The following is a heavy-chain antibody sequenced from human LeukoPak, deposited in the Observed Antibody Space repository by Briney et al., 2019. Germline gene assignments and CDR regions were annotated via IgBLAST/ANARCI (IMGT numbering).Heavy chain of an antibody. Sequence: PGGSLRLSCAASGFIFSTYGMHWVRQAPGKGLEWVAFIRSDGSDKSYAGSVMGRFTISRDNSKNTLYLQMNTLTAEDTAVYYCTRGDDYGSNTRLPKFNWFDPWGQGSLVTVSS. V-gene: IGHV3-30*02. CDR1: GFIFSTYG. CDR3: TRGDDYGSNTRLPKFNWFDP. D-gene: IGHD4/OR15-4a*01. J-gene: IGHJ5*02. CDR2: IRSDGSDK.